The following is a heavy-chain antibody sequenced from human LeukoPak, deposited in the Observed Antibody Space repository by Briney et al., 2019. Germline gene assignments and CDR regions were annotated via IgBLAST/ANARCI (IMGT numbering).Heavy chain of an antibody. CDR1: GFTVSSNY. CDR3: ARDRWGYCSGGSCYGPGVLDY. V-gene: IGHV3-53*01. D-gene: IGHD2-15*01. Sequence: GGSLRLXCAASGFTVSSNYMSWVRQAPGKGLEWVSVIYSGGSTYYADSVKGRFTISRDNSKNTLYLQMNSLRAEDTAVYYCARDRWGYCSGGSCYGPGVLDYWGQGTLVTVSS. J-gene: IGHJ4*02. CDR2: IYSGGST.